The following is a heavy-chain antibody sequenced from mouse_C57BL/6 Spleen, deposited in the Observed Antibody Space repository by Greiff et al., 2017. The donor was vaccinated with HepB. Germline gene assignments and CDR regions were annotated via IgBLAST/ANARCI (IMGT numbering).Heavy chain of an antibody. Sequence: EVKLMESGGGLVQSGRSLRLSCATSGFTFSDFYMEWVRQAPGKGLEWIAASRNKANDYTTEYSASVKGRFIVSRDTSQSILYLQMNALRAEDTAIYYCARGGLDWVFDYWGQGTTLTVSS. J-gene: IGHJ2*01. CDR1: GFTFSDFY. D-gene: IGHD3-3*01. V-gene: IGHV7-1*01. CDR2: SRNKANDYTT. CDR3: ARGGLDWVFDY.